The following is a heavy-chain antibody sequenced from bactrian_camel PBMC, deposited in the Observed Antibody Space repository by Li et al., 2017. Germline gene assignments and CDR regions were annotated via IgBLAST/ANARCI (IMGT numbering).Heavy chain of an antibody. CDR1: RDTIGRYC. Sequence: HVQLVESGGASVQAGGSLGLSCVASRDTIGRYCMGWFRQIPDKEREGVACIDANGGTRYVDSVKGRFTISRDNAKDTLNLQMNSLKPEDTATYYCAAEFACSTWPSPGYGYWGQGTQVTVS. D-gene: IGHD1*01. CDR3: AAEFACSTWPSPGYGY. CDR2: IDANGGT. J-gene: IGHJ6*01. V-gene: IGHV3S55*01.